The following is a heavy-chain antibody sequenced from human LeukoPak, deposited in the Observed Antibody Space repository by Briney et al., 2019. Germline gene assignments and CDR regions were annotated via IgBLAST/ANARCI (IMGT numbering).Heavy chain of an antibody. CDR1: GGPISSNNYY. D-gene: IGHD2-21*01. CDR2: IYYSGST. J-gene: IGHJ3*02. CDR3: ARAPKAAYCGGDCYQDAFDI. V-gene: IGHV4-39*01. Sequence: PSETLSLTCSVSGGPISSNNYYWGWIRQPPGKGLEWIGSIYYSGSTYYNPSLKSRVTISVDTSKNQFSLKLSSVTAADTAVYYCARAPKAAYCGGDCYQDAFDIWGQGTMVTVSS.